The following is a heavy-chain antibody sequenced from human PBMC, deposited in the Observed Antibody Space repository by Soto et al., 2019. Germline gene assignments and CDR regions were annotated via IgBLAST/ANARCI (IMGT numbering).Heavy chain of an antibody. V-gene: IGHV3-23*01. J-gene: IGHJ6*02. CDR3: AKGVDYATDYYCYYGMDV. CDR1: GFTFSSYA. CDR2: ISGSGGST. Sequence: PGESLKISCAASGFTFSSYAMSWVRQAPGKGLEWVSAISGSGGSTYYADSVKGRFTISRDNSKNTLYLQMNSLRAEDTAVYYCAKGVDYATDYYCYYGMDVWGQGTTVTVSS. D-gene: IGHD4-17*01.